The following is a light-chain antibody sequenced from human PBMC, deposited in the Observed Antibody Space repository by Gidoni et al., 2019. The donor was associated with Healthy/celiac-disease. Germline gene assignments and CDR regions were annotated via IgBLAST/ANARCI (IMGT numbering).Light chain of an antibody. J-gene: IGKJ5*01. Sequence: DIQMTQSPSSLSASVGDRVTITCRASQSISSYLYWYQQKPGKAPKLLIYAASSLQGGVPSRFGGSGSGTDFTLTISSLQPEDFATYYYKLSYNTPITFGQGTRLEIK. V-gene: IGKV1-39*01. CDR1: QSISSY. CDR2: AAS. CDR3: KLSYNTPIT.